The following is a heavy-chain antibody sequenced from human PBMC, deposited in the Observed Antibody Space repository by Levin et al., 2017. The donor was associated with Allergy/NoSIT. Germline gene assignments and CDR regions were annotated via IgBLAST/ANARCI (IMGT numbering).Heavy chain of an antibody. V-gene: IGHV1-69*13. J-gene: IGHJ6*02. D-gene: IGHD3-22*01. CDR3: ARDLSYDSSGYQYYYGMDV. Sequence: SVKVSCKASGGTFSSYAISWVRQAPGQGLEWMGGIIPIFGTANYAQKFQGRVTITADESTSTAYMELSSLRSEDTAVYYCARDLSYDSSGYQYYYGMDVWGQGTTVTVSS. CDR1: GGTFSSYA. CDR2: IIPIFGTA.